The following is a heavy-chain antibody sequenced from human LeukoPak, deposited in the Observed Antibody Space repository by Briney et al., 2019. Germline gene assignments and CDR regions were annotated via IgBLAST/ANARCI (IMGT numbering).Heavy chain of an antibody. V-gene: IGHV3-74*01. D-gene: IGHD4-17*01. CDR3: ATLDYGDYAGFDY. CDR2: INEDGSTT. Sequence: PGGSLRLSCAASGFTFSSNWMHWVRQAPGKGLVWVSRINEDGSTTNYADSVKGRSTIFRDNAKNSLYLQMNSLRAEDTAVYYCATLDYGDYAGFDYWGQGTLVTVSS. J-gene: IGHJ4*02. CDR1: GFTFSSNW.